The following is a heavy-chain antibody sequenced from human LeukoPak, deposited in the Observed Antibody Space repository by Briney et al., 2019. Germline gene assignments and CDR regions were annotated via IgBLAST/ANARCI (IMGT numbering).Heavy chain of an antibody. CDR2: ISYDGSNK. V-gene: IGHV3-30-3*01. J-gene: IGHJ4*02. D-gene: IGHD6-6*01. CDR3: ARVDSSSSFDY. Sequence: GGSLRLSCAASGFTFDDYAMHWVRQAPGKGLEWVAVISYDGSNKYYADSVKGRFTISRDNSKNTLYLQMNSLRAEDTAVYYCARVDSSSSFDYWGQGTLVTVSS. CDR1: GFTFDDYA.